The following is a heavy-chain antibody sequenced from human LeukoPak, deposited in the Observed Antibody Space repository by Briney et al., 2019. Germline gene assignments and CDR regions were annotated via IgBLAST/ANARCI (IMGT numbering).Heavy chain of an antibody. Sequence: PSETLSLTCAVYGGSFSGYSWTWIRQPPGKGLEWIGEIDRSRTTNYNPSLKSRLTISVDTSKNQFSPKLSSVTAADTAVYYCARGSATGLAYWGQGTLVTVSS. J-gene: IGHJ4*02. CDR2: IDRSRTT. V-gene: IGHV4-34*01. D-gene: IGHD1-1*01. CDR3: ARGSATGLAY. CDR1: GGSFSGYS.